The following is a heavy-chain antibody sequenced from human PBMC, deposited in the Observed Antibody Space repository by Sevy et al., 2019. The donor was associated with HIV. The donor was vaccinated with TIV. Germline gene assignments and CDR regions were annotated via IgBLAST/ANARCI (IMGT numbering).Heavy chain of an antibody. V-gene: IGHV3-30*03. D-gene: IGHD1-26*01. J-gene: IGHJ4*02. Sequence: GGSLRLSCAASGFNFRIYAMHWVRQAPGKGLEWVAVISYDGSDKFHAESVKGRFTISRDNSKNMVFLQLNSLRGDDTAVYYCATGRQGATYGYWGQGTPVTVSS. CDR1: GFNFRIYA. CDR3: ATGRQGATYGY. CDR2: ISYDGSDK.